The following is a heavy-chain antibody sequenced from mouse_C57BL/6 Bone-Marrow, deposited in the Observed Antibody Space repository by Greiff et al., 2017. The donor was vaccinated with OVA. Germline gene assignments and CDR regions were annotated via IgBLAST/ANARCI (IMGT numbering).Heavy chain of an antibody. D-gene: IGHD2-2*01. Sequence: EVHLVESGGDLVKPGGSLKLSCAASGFTFSSYGMSWVRPTPDKRLEWVAPISSGGSYTYYQDSVKGRFTISRENAKNTLYLHMSSLKSENSAMYYCARQWGYGAYWGQGTLVTVSA. V-gene: IGHV5-6*01. CDR1: GFTFSSYG. J-gene: IGHJ3*01. CDR3: ARQWGYGAY. CDR2: ISSGGSYT.